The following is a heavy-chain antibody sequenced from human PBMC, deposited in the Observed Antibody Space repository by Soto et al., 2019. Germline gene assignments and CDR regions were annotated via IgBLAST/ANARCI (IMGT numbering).Heavy chain of an antibody. CDR1: GYTFTIYG. V-gene: IGHV1-18*01. D-gene: IGHD3-3*01. CDR2: ISAYNGNT. Sequence: ASVKVSCKASGYTFTIYGISWVRQAPGQGLEWMGWISAYNGNTNYAQKLQGRVTMTTDTSTSTAYMELRSLRSDDTAVYYCARGPPNFYDFWSGYWVFDYWGQGTLVTVSS. J-gene: IGHJ4*02. CDR3: ARGPPNFYDFWSGYWVFDY.